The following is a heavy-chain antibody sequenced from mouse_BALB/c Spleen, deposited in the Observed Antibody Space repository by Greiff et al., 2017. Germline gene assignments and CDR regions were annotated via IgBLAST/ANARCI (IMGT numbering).Heavy chain of an antibody. J-gene: IGHJ2*01. CDR3: ARGTTVVAPYYFDY. D-gene: IGHD1-1*01. CDR1: GFTFSDYY. CDR2: ISDGGSYT. V-gene: IGHV5-4*02. Sequence: EVQRVESGGGLVKPGGSLKLSCAASGFTFSDYYMYWVRQTPEKRLEWVATISDGGSYTYYPDSVKGRFTISRDNAKNNLYLQMSSLKSEDTAMYYCARGTTVVAPYYFDYWGQGTTLTVSS.